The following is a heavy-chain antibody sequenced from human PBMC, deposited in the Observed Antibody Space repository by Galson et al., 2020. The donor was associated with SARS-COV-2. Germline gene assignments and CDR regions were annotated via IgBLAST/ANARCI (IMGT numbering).Heavy chain of an antibody. V-gene: IGHV4-59*01. CDR3: VRDRGSGRWLGLDH. CDR1: GVSISSNY. CDR2: VSYSGST. D-gene: IGHD6-19*01. Sequence: ETSETLSLTCSVSGVSISSNYWSWIRQPPGKGLEWIGYVSYSGSTKYNPSLESRVTISVDTSKNQFSLNLNSLTAADTAMYYCVRDRGSGRWLGLDHWSQGTLVTVSS. J-gene: IGHJ5*02.